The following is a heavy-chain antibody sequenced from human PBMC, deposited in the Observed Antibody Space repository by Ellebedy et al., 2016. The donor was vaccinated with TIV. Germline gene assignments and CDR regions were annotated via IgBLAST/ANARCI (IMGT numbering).Heavy chain of an antibody. CDR3: ARARGFSYFDF. V-gene: IGHV1-3*01. J-gene: IGHJ4*02. Sequence: AASVKVSCKASGYSFTTSTILWVRHAPGQRPEWLVWIKPDNGDTKHSQKFQGRVTITRDTSASTAYMELTSLTSEDTAIYYCARARGFSYFDFWGQGTLVTVSS. CDR1: GYSFTTST. CDR2: IKPDNGDT.